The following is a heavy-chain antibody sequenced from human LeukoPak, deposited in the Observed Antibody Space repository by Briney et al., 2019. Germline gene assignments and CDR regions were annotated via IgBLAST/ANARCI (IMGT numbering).Heavy chain of an antibody. J-gene: IGHJ4*02. Sequence: GGSLRLSCAASGFTFSNYPMNWVRQAPGKGLEWVSVISSGGSTSYADSVKGRCTISRDNSKNTVYLQMNSLRAEDTAIYYCAREQNIRGVIIIVDSWGQGTLVTVSS. CDR2: ISSGGST. CDR3: AREQNIRGVIIIVDS. CDR1: GFTFSNYP. D-gene: IGHD3-10*01. V-gene: IGHV3-23*01.